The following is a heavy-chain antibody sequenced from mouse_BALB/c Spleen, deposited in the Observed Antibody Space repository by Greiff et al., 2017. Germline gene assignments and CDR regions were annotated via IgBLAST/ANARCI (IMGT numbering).Heavy chain of an antibody. CDR1: GYTFTDYN. CDR3: ARRGYYRYDLVGFDV. J-gene: IGHJ1*01. V-gene: IGHV1-18*01. D-gene: IGHD2-14*01. CDR2: INPNNGGT. Sequence: EVQLQQSGPELVKPGASVKIPCKASGYTFTDYNMDWVKQSHGKSLEWIGDINPNNGGTIYNQKFKGKATLTVDKSSSTAYMELRSLTSEDTAVYYCARRGYYRYDLVGFDVWGAGTTVTVAS.